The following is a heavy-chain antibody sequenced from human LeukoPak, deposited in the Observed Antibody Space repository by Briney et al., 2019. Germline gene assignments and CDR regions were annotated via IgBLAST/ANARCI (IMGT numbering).Heavy chain of an antibody. CDR2: IYWDDDK. J-gene: IGHJ5*02. Sequence: SGLTLVNPTQTLTLTCTFSGFSLSTSGVGVGWIRQPPGKALEWLALIYWDDDKRYSPSLKSRLTITKDTSKNQVVLTMTNMDPVDTATYYFAHSIAAAAHSWFDPWGQGTLVTVSS. V-gene: IGHV2-5*02. CDR1: GFSLSTSGVG. CDR3: AHSIAAAAHSWFDP. D-gene: IGHD6-13*01.